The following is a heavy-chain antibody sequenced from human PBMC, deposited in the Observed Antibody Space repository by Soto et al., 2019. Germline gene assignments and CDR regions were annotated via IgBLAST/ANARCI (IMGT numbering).Heavy chain of an antibody. D-gene: IGHD5-12*01. CDR3: AREGDGYNSDYFDY. Sequence: QVQLVQSGAEVKKPGSSVKVSCKASGGTFSSYAISWVRQAPGQGLEWMGGIIPIFGTENYAEKFQGRVTITADKSKSTAYMELSSLRSEDTAVYYCAREGDGYNSDYFDYWGQGTLVTVSS. J-gene: IGHJ4*02. V-gene: IGHV1-69*06. CDR2: IIPIFGTE. CDR1: GGTFSSYA.